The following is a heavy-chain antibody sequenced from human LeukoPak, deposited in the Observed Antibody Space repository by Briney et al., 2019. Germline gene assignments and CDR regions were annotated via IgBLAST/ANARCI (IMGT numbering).Heavy chain of an antibody. J-gene: IGHJ4*02. CDR2: ISYDGLNK. Sequence: GRSLRLSCAASGLTFSYYGIHWVRQAPGKGLEWVAVISYDGLNKNYADSVKGRFTISRDNSKNTLYLQMNSLRVEDTAVYYCAKGVRSGYDRLDFWGQGTLVTVSS. CDR3: AKGVRSGYDRLDF. CDR1: GLTFSYYG. D-gene: IGHD5-12*01. V-gene: IGHV3-30*18.